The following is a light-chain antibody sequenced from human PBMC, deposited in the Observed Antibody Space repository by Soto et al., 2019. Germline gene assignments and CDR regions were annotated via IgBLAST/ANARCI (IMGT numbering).Light chain of an antibody. CDR2: EVS. Sequence: QSALTQPASVSGSPGQSITISCTGTGSDIGDYKYVSWYQQHPGKAPKLMIYEVSNRPSGVSNRFSGSKSGNTASLTISGLQADDEAGYYCSSYRSSNTPYVFGTGTKVTVL. CDR3: SSYRSSNTPYV. V-gene: IGLV2-14*01. J-gene: IGLJ1*01. CDR1: GSDIGDYKY.